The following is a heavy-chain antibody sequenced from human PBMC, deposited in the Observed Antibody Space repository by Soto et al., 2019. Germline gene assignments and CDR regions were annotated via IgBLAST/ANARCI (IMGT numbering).Heavy chain of an antibody. J-gene: IGHJ6*02. V-gene: IGHV3-30*18. CDR3: AKDLENSSSWQYYYYYYGMDV. CDR1: GFTFSSDG. CDR2: ISYDGSNK. D-gene: IGHD6-13*01. Sequence: ALRLSCAASGFTFSSDGKHRVRAGRGEGVGGVAFISYDGSNKYYADSVKGRFTISRDNSKNTLHLQMNSLRAEDTAVYYCAKDLENSSSWQYYYYYYGMDVWGQGTTVTVSS.